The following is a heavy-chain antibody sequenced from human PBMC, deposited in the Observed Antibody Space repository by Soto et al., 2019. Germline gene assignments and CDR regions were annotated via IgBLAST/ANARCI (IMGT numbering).Heavy chain of an antibody. D-gene: IGHD2-2*01. Sequence: GGSLRLSCAASGFTFSSYAMSWVRQAPGKGLEWVSAISGSGGSTYYADSVKGRFTISRDNSKNTLYLQMNSLRAEDTAVYYCAKDFDIVVVPAAIGYGGRGPLVTVPS. CDR2: ISGSGGST. CDR3: AKDFDIVVVPAAIGY. V-gene: IGHV3-23*01. J-gene: IGHJ4*02. CDR1: GFTFSSYA.